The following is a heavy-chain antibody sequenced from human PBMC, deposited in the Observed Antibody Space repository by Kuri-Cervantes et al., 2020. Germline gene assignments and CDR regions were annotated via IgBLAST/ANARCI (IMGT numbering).Heavy chain of an antibody. V-gene: IGHV3-48*02. Sequence: GGSLRLSCAASGFTFSSYAMNWVRQAPGKGLEWVSYISSSSSTIYYADSVKGRFTISRDDAKNSLYLQMNSLRDEDTAVYYCVRDLGYSGYDLEYWGQGTLVTGSS. CDR1: GFTFSSYA. D-gene: IGHD5-12*01. J-gene: IGHJ4*02. CDR2: ISSSSSTI. CDR3: VRDLGYSGYDLEY.